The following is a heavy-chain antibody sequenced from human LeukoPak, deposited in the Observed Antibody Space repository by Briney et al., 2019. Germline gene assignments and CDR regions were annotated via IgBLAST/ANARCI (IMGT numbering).Heavy chain of an antibody. J-gene: IGHJ3*02. CDR1: GGSISSSSYY. CDR2: IYYSGST. CDR3: ARRGTGIAAAGTRAFDI. D-gene: IGHD6-13*01. Sequence: PSETLSLTCTVSGGSISSSSYYWGWIRQPPGKGLEWIGSIYYSGSTYYNPSLKSRVTISVDTSKNQFSLKLSSVTAADTAVYYCARRGTGIAAAGTRAFDIWGQGTMVTVSS. V-gene: IGHV4-39*01.